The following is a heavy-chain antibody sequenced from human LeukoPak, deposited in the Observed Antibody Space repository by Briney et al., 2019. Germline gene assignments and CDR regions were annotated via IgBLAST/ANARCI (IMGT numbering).Heavy chain of an antibody. V-gene: IGHV3-23*01. CDR3: AKYPGTTELDS. CDR2: ISGSGGTT. D-gene: IGHD1-7*01. J-gene: IGHJ4*02. CDR1: GFTFGNYG. Sequence: PGGSLRLSCAASGFTFGNYGMSWVRQAPGKGLEWVSGISGSGGTTDYADSVMGRFTISRDNSKNILYLQMNSLRAEDTATYYCAKYPGTTELDSWGQGTLVTVSS.